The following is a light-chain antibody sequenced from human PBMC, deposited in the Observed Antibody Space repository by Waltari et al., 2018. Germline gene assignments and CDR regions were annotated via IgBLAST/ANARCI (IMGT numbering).Light chain of an antibody. Sequence: DIQMTQTPSSLYASVGDRVTITCRASQSISSWLAWYQQKPGKAPNHLIYKASSLGSGVPSRFSGSGSGTQFTLTISSRQPDDFATYYCQQYKSYSRTFGQGTKVEI. J-gene: IGKJ1*01. CDR3: QQYKSYSRT. V-gene: IGKV1-5*03. CDR1: QSISSW. CDR2: KAS.